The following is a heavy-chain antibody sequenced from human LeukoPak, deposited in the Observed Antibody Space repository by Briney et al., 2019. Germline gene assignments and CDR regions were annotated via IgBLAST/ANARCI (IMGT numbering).Heavy chain of an antibody. J-gene: IGHJ3*01. D-gene: IGHD3-22*01. V-gene: IGHV1-2*02. Sequence: GASVTVSCKASGYTFTAYYIHWVRQAPGQGLEWMGWINPESGYTKSAQKFQGSVTMTTDTSITTTYMELSRLESGDTAAYYCAGLGITMTDNAFDVWGQGTLVTVSS. CDR1: GYTFTAYY. CDR3: AGLGITMTDNAFDV. CDR2: INPESGYT.